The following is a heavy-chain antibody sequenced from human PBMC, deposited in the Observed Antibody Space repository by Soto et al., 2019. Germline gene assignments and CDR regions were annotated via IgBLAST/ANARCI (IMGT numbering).Heavy chain of an antibody. CDR3: AKDVGFYDRSGPNSYSGMDV. CDR2: ISWDGGST. V-gene: IGHV3-43*01. D-gene: IGHD3-22*01. J-gene: IGHJ6*02. CDR1: GFTFDDYT. Sequence: HPGGSLRLSCAASGFTFDDYTMHWVRQAPGKGLEWVSLISWDGGSTYYADSVKGRFTISRDNSKNSLYLQMNSLRTEDTALYYCAKDVGFYDRSGPNSYSGMDVWAQGTTVPVSS.